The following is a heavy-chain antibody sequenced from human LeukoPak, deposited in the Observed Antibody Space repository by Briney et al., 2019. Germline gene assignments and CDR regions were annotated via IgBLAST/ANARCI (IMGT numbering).Heavy chain of an antibody. CDR1: GFTFSSYG. CDR3: AKDYYDILTGYAYYYYGMDV. Sequence: GRSLRLSCAASGFTFSSYGMHWVRQAPGKGLEWVAVISYDGSNKYYADSVKGRFTISRDNSKNTLYLQMNSLRAEDTAVYYCAKDYYDILTGYAYYYYGMDVRGQGTTVTVSS. V-gene: IGHV3-30*18. D-gene: IGHD3-9*01. J-gene: IGHJ6*02. CDR2: ISYDGSNK.